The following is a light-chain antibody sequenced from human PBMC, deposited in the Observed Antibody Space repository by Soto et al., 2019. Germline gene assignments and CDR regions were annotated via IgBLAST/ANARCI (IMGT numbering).Light chain of an antibody. CDR3: QQYSSGYT. J-gene: IGKJ2*01. CDR1: QSVGSN. V-gene: IGKV3-15*01. CDR2: GAS. Sequence: EIVMTQSPATLSVSPGERATLSCRASQSVGSNLAWYQQKPGQAPRLLIYGASTRATGIPARFSGSGSATEFTLSISSLQSEDFAAYYWQQYSSGYTFGQGTKLEIK.